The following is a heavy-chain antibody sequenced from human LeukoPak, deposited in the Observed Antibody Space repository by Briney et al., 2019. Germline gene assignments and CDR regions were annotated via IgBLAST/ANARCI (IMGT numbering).Heavy chain of an antibody. CDR2: IYYSGST. Sequence: SETLSLTCTVSGGSISSSSYYWGWIRQPPGKGLEWIGSIYYSGSTNYNPSLKSRVTISVDTSKNQFSLKLSSVTAADTAVYYCARASRQYCSGGSCFSFDYWGQGTLVTVSS. V-gene: IGHV4-39*07. CDR3: ARASRQYCSGGSCFSFDY. CDR1: GGSISSSSYY. J-gene: IGHJ4*02. D-gene: IGHD2-15*01.